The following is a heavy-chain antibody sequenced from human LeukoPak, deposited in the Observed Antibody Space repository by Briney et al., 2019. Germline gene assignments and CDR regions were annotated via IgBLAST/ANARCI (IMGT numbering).Heavy chain of an antibody. J-gene: IGHJ4*02. CDR2: IYYSGST. CDR3: ARGRGYYDILTGYSH. V-gene: IGHV4-31*03. Sequence: SETLSLTCTVSGGSISSGGYYWSWIRQHPGKGLEWIGYIYYSGSTYYNPSLKSRVTISVDTSKNQFSLKLSSVTAADTAVYYCARGRGYYDILTGYSHWGQGTLVTVSS. D-gene: IGHD3-9*01. CDR1: GGSISSGGYY.